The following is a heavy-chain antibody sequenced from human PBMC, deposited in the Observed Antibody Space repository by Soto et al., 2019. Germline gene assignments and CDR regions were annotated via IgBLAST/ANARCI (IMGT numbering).Heavy chain of an antibody. Sequence: GGSLRLSCAASGFSFSSYSMNWVRQAPGKGLEWVSYISSSSSTIYYADSVKGRFTISRDNAKNSLYLQMNSLRDEDTAVYYCARRYRVRGWDYYGMDVWGQGTTVTVSS. J-gene: IGHJ6*02. CDR3: ARRYRVRGWDYYGMDV. D-gene: IGHD1-26*01. CDR1: GFSFSSYS. CDR2: ISSSSSTI. V-gene: IGHV3-48*02.